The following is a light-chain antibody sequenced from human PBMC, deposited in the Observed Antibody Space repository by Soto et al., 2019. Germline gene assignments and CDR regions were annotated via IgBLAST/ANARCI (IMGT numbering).Light chain of an antibody. CDR3: CSYAGTYTFV. Sequence: QSALTQPRSVSGSPGQSLTISCAGTSSDVGGYQYVSWYQQFPGKAPRLLIHDVNKRPSGVPDRFSGSKSGNTASLTVSGLQADDEADYFCCSYAGTYTFVFGTRTKLTVL. CDR1: SSDVGGYQY. J-gene: IGLJ1*01. V-gene: IGLV2-11*01. CDR2: DVN.